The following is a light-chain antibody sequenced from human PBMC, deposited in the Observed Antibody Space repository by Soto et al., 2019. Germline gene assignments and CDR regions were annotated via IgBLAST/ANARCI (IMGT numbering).Light chain of an antibody. J-gene: IGKJ1*01. V-gene: IGKV1-5*03. Sequence: DIKITHSLSTRSQSIEDRFTTTAGASQILDIWLAWYQQKPGKAPKLLIYKASSLQTGVPSRFSGSGSGTEFTLTISSLQPDDFATYYCQHYNSYSRTFGQGTKVEVK. CDR3: QHYNSYSRT. CDR1: QILDIW. CDR2: KAS.